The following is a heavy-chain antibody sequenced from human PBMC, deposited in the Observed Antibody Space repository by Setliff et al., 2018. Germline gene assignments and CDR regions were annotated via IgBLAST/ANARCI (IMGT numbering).Heavy chain of an antibody. Sequence: GGSLRLSCGASGFTYNNDWVSWVRQAPGKGLEWVANIKQDGSDIKYVDSVKGRFTISRDNAKNSLYLQMNNLRAEDTAVYYCARDVFDFRTGQADPWGQGTLVTVSS. CDR1: GFTYNNDW. D-gene: IGHD3-3*01. CDR3: ARDVFDFRTGQADP. V-gene: IGHV3-7*01. CDR2: IKQDGSDI. J-gene: IGHJ5*02.